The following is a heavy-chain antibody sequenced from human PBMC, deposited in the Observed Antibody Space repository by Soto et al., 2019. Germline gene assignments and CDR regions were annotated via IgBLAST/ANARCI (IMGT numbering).Heavy chain of an antibody. CDR1: GFTFSSYS. D-gene: IGHD3-3*01. Sequence: GGSLRLSCAASGFTFSSYSMNWVRQAPGKGLEWVSSISSSSSYIYYADSVKGRFTISRDNAKNSLYLQMNSLRAEDTAVYYCARMGPEAVRFLEWSDAFDIWGQGTMVTVSS. J-gene: IGHJ3*02. CDR2: ISSSSSYI. V-gene: IGHV3-21*01. CDR3: ARMGPEAVRFLEWSDAFDI.